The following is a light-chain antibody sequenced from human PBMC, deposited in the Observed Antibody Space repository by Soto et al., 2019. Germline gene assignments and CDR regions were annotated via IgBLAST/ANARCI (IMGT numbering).Light chain of an antibody. V-gene: IGLV1-51*01. Sequence: QSVLTQPPSVSAAPGQTVTISCSGSGSNIGKNDVSWYLQLPGAAPKLLFYDTNKRPSGIPARFSASKSGTSAALGITALQTGDEADYFCGTWDTRLSVVVFGGGTKVTVL. CDR1: GSNIGKND. CDR2: DTN. J-gene: IGLJ2*01. CDR3: GTWDTRLSVVV.